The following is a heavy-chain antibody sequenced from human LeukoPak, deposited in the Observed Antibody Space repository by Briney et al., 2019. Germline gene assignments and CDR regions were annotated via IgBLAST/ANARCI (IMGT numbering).Heavy chain of an antibody. CDR3: ARPPVSSPTGHYFDY. Sequence: SETLSLTCTVSGGSISSYYWSWIRQHPGKGLEWIGYIYYSGSTYYNPSLKSRLTISVDTSKNQFSLKLTSVTAADTAVYYCARPPVSSPTGHYFDYWGQGTLVTVSS. V-gene: IGHV4-59*06. CDR1: GGSISSYY. D-gene: IGHD2-2*01. J-gene: IGHJ4*02. CDR2: IYYSGST.